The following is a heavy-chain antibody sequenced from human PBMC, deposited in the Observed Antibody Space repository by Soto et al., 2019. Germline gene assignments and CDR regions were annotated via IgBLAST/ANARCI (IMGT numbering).Heavy chain of an antibody. Sequence: SGPTLVKPTQTLTLTCTFSGFSLSTSGVGVGWIRQPPGKALEWLALIYWDEDKRYSPSLKRRLTITKDTSKTQVVLTMTNMDPVDTATYYCAHRPGNYDFWSGYRSEAFDYWGQGTLVTVSS. CDR3: AHRPGNYDFWSGYRSEAFDY. V-gene: IGHV2-5*02. CDR1: GFSLSTSGVG. J-gene: IGHJ4*02. D-gene: IGHD3-3*01. CDR2: IYWDEDK.